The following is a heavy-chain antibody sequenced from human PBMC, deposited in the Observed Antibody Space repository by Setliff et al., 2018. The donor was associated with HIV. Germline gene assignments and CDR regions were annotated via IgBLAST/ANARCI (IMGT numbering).Heavy chain of an antibody. V-gene: IGHV3-48*04. CDR1: GFTFSSYW. CDR3: VRDTTSGWMLTN. J-gene: IGHJ4*02. Sequence: PGGSLRLSCEASGFTFSSYWIHWVRQAPGKGLEWISYLNNDGTTIYYADSVRGRFTISRDNARDSLYLQMNSLRAEDTAVYYCVRDTTSGWMLTNWGQGTLVTVSS. D-gene: IGHD6-25*01. CDR2: LNNDGTTI.